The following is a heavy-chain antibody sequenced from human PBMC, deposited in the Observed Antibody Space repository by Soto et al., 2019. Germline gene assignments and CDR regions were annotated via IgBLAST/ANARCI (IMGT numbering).Heavy chain of an antibody. CDR3: TTRRWAAAGAFDI. Sequence: DVQLVESGGGLVKPGGSLRLSCAASGFTFSNVWMSWVRQAPGKGLEWVGRIKSKADGGTTDYAAPVKGRFTISRDDSESTVYLQMNSLKTEDTAVYYCTTRRWAAAGAFDIWGQGTMVTVSS. CDR2: IKSKADGGTT. D-gene: IGHD2-15*01. J-gene: IGHJ3*02. V-gene: IGHV3-15*01. CDR1: GFTFSNVW.